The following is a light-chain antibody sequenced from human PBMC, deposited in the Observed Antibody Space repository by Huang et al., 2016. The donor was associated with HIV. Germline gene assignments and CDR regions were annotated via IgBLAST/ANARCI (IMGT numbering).Light chain of an antibody. CDR1: QRSDSY. Sequence: DIQMTQSPSTLSASVGDRVTITCRASQRSDSYLASYQQKPGKAPKLLIYEASRLDSGVPSRFSGSGSGTEFTLTISSLQPDNFATYYCQQYHSYPGTFGQGTKVEIK. V-gene: IGKV1-5*01. CDR3: QQYHSYPGT. J-gene: IGKJ1*01. CDR2: EAS.